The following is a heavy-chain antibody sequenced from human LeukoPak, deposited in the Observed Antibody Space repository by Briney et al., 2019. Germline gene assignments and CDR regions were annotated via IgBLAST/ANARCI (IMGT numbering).Heavy chain of an antibody. J-gene: IGHJ4*02. D-gene: IGHD2-21*02. CDR3: ARNFYCGGDCAISYFDY. V-gene: IGHV3-48*01. Sequence: GGSLRLSCAASGFAISDYSMNWVRQVPGKGLEWVSYISSSSNKVYYADSVKGRFTISRDNAKNSLFLQMNSLRADDTAVYYRARNFYCGGDCAISYFDYWGQGTLVTVSS. CDR2: ISSSSNKV. CDR1: GFAISDYS.